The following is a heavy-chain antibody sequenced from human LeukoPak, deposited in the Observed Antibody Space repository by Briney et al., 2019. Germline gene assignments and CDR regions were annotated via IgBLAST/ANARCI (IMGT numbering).Heavy chain of an antibody. CDR1: GFTFSSYA. V-gene: IGHV3-30-3*01. CDR3: ARPRYDFWSGYYRDYYYGMDV. D-gene: IGHD3-3*01. J-gene: IGHJ6*02. Sequence: GGSLRLSCAASGFTFSSYAMHWVRQAPGKGLEWVAVISYDGSNKYYADSAKGRFTISRDNSKNTLYLQMNSLRAEDTAVYYCARPRYDFWSGYYRDYYYGMDVWGQGTTVTVSS. CDR2: ISYDGSNK.